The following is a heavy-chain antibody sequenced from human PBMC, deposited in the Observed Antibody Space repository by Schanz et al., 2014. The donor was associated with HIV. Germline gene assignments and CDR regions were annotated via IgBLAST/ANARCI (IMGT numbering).Heavy chain of an antibody. D-gene: IGHD2-15*01. V-gene: IGHV1-69*01. CDR1: GETFSNYV. J-gene: IGHJ4*02. CDR3: ARGRFCSGGSCYHDY. CDR2: IIPLFGAT. Sequence: QVQLVQSGAEVKKPGSSVRVSCKASGETFSNYVISWVRQAPGQGLEWMGGIIPLFGATNYAPKFQDRVTIIADEAASTAYMELNSLRSEDTAVYYCARGRFCSGGSCYHDYWGQGTLVTVSS.